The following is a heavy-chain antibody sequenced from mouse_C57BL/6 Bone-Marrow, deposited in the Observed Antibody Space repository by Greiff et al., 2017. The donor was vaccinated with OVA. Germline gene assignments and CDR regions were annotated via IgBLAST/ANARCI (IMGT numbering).Heavy chain of an antibody. CDR3: ARGITTVVASFDY. CDR1: GYTFTSYW. CDR2: INPSSGYT. D-gene: IGHD1-1*01. Sequence: QVQLQQSGAELAKPGASVQLSCKASGYTFTSYWMHWVKQRPGQGLEWIGYINPSSGYTKYNQKFKDKATLTADKSSSTAYMQLSSLTYEDSAVYYCARGITTVVASFDYWGQGTTLTVSS. J-gene: IGHJ2*01. V-gene: IGHV1-7*01.